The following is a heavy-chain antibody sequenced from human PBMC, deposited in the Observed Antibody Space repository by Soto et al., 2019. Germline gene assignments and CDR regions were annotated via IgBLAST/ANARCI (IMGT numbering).Heavy chain of an antibody. CDR3: AGAPNWAYFDL. CDR1: SGSISTYY. CDR2: IYYTGST. D-gene: IGHD7-27*01. J-gene: IGHJ4*02. Sequence: SETLSLTCTVSSGSISTYYWSWIRQPPGKGLEWIGYIYYTGSTNYSPSLKTRVAISMDTSKNQFSLNLSSVTAADTAVYYCAGAPNWAYFDLWGLGTLVTVSS. V-gene: IGHV4-59*01.